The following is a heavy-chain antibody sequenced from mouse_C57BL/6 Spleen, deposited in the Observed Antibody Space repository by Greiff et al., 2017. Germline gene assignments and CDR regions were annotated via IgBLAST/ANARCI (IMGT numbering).Heavy chain of an antibody. CDR3: EREDYGRSSPYYIDY. Sequence: QVQLQQPGAELVKPGASVKMSCKASGYTFTSYWITWVKQRPGQGLEWIGAIYPGSGSTNYNEKFKSQATLTVDTSSSTDYMQLSSLTSEDSAVYYREREDYGRSSPYYIDYWGQGTTLTVSS. CDR2: IYPGSGST. V-gene: IGHV1-55*01. D-gene: IGHD1-1*01. J-gene: IGHJ2*01. CDR1: GYTFTSYW.